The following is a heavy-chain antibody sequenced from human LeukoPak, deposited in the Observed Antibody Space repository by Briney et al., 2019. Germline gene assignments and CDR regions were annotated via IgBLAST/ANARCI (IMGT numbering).Heavy chain of an antibody. Sequence: SVKVSCKASGGTFSSYAISWVRQAPGQGLEWMGRIIPILGIANHAQKFQGRVTITADKSTSTAYMELSSLRSEDTAVYYCAREYDSSGRASGNFDYWGQGTLVTVSS. V-gene: IGHV1-69*04. J-gene: IGHJ4*02. CDR2: IIPILGIA. D-gene: IGHD3-22*01. CDR1: GGTFSSYA. CDR3: AREYDSSGRASGNFDY.